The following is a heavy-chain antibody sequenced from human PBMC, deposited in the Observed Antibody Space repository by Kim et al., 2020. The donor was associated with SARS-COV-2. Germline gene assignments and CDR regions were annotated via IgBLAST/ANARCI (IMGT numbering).Heavy chain of an antibody. CDR3: ARHAGMATITTDY. J-gene: IGHJ4*02. CDR1: GYSFTNYW. Sequence: ESLKISCKGSGYSFTNYWISWVRQMPGIGLEWMGRIDPSDSYTNYSPSFQGHVTISADKSISTAYLQWSSLKASDTAMYYCARHAGMATITTDYWGQGTLVTVSS. V-gene: IGHV5-10-1*01. D-gene: IGHD5-12*01. CDR2: IDPSDSYT.